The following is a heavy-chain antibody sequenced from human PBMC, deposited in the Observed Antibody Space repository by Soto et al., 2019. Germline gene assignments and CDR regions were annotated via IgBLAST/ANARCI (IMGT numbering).Heavy chain of an antibody. CDR1: GYTFTGYY. D-gene: IGHD3-22*01. Sequence: QVQLVQSGAEVKKPGASVKVSCKASGYTFTGYYMHWVRQAPGQGLEWMGWISTYNGNTKYAQKLQGRVTMTTDTSTSKVYMELRSLRSDDTAVYYCARDFGGKRSYYDSSAYEYYFDYWGQGTLVTVSS. CDR2: ISTYNGNT. V-gene: IGHV1-18*04. CDR3: ARDFGGKRSYYDSSAYEYYFDY. J-gene: IGHJ4*02.